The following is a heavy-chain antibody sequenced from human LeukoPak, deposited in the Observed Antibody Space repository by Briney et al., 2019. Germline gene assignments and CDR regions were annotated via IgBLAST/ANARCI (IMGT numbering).Heavy chain of an antibody. V-gene: IGHV4-39*07. D-gene: IGHD3-10*01. CDR1: GGSISSSSYY. J-gene: IGHJ5*02. CDR2: IYYSGST. Sequence: SETLSLTCTVSGGSISSSSYYWGWIRQPPGKGLEWIGSIYYSGSTYYNPSLKSRVTISVEKSKNHFSLKLSSVTAADTAVYYCARATYGSGSDNWFDPWGQGTLVTVSS. CDR3: ARATYGSGSDNWFDP.